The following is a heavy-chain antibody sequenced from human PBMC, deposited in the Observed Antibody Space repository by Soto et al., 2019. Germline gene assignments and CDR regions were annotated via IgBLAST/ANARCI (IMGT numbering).Heavy chain of an antibody. CDR3: ASAVAAPYFSSGMDV. V-gene: IGHV1-18*01. Sequence: QVQLVQSGAEVRKPGASVKVSCKASGYTFSTSGMSWLRQAPGQGLEWMGWISTYNGDTNDAPKFQDRVTMTSDTPTSTVYMELRSLRSDDTAVYYFASAVAAPYFSSGMDVWGQGTRVTFSS. J-gene: IGHJ6*02. D-gene: IGHD2-15*01. CDR2: ISTYNGDT. CDR1: GYTFSTSG.